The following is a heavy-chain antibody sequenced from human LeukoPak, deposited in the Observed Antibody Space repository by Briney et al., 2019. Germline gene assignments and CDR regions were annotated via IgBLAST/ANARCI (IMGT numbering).Heavy chain of an antibody. CDR1: GASISTSAYS. D-gene: IGHD1-20*01. CDR2: LYYIESP. V-gene: IGHV4-39*01. CDR3: ARRPITVAPYFFDS. J-gene: IGHJ4*02. Sequence: SETLSLTCTVSGASISTSAYSWGWIRQPPGKGLEWIGLYYIESPYYNPSLKGRLTLNVDASKSQLSLTLTSVTAADTAVYYCARRPITVAPYFFDSWGQGLLVTVSS.